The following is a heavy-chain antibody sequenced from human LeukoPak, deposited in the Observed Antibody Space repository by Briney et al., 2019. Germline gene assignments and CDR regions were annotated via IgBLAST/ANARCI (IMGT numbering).Heavy chain of an antibody. Sequence: SETLSLTCTVSGGSISSYYWSWIRQPAGKGLEWIGRIYTSGSTNYNPPPKSRVTMSVDTSKNQFSLKLSSVTAADTAVYYCARARGSMVRGVIGGYYFDYWGQGTLVTVSS. D-gene: IGHD3-10*01. J-gene: IGHJ4*02. V-gene: IGHV4-4*07. CDR2: IYTSGST. CDR1: GGSISSYY. CDR3: ARARGSMVRGVIGGYYFDY.